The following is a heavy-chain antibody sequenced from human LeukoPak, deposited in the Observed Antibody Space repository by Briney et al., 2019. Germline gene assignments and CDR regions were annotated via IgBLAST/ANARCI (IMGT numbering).Heavy chain of an antibody. D-gene: IGHD4-17*01. CDR1: EDTFNAYY. CDR3: TRQTYGDHFDF. CDR2: MSPKTGDT. J-gene: IGHJ4*02. V-gene: IGHV1-2*02. Sequence: ASVNVSCKASEDTFNAYYIHWVRQAPGQGLEWMGWMSPKTGDTNYAQNFQGRVTMTRDTSMTTAYMGLRSLTAGDTAVYYCTRQTYGDHFDFWGQGTLVTVSP.